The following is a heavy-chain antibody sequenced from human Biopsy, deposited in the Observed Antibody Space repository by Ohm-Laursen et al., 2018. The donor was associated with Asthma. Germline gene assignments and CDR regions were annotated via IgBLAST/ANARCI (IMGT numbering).Heavy chain of an antibody. V-gene: IGHV3-74*01. D-gene: IGHD1-26*01. CDR1: GLTFSDYW. CDR3: AKYSVFYYRGGNDY. Sequence: SLRLSCAASGLTFSDYWMHWVRQAPGKGLEWVSRVKGDGRRTSYADSVKGRFTIPRDNAKNTVYLQMNSLRAEDSAIYYCAKYSVFYYRGGNDYWGQGIVVTVSS. J-gene: IGHJ4*02. CDR2: VKGDGRRT.